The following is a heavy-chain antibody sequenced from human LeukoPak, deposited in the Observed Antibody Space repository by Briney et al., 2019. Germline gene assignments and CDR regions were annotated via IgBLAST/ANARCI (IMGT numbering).Heavy chain of an antibody. CDR3: AKRPGGVVVPAAQNYYYYYYMDV. D-gene: IGHD2-2*01. Sequence: PGGSLRLSCAASGFTFSSYAMSWVRQAPGKGLEWVSAISGSGGSTYYADSVKGRFTISRDNSKNTLYLQMNSLRAEDTAVYYCAKRPGGVVVPAAQNYYYYYYMDVWGKGTTVTVSS. CDR2: ISGSGGST. CDR1: GFTFSSYA. V-gene: IGHV3-23*01. J-gene: IGHJ6*03.